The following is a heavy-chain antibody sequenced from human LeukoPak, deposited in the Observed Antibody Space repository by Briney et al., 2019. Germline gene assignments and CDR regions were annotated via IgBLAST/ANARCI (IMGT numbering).Heavy chain of an antibody. Sequence: PSETLSLTCAVSGGPISGFYWSWIRQPPGKGLEWIGFIYYSGSTNHNPSLKSRLSISVDTSKNQFSLKLSSVTAADTAVYYCARLSRIAAAGSYSYHSMDVWGQGTTVTVSS. CDR1: GGPISGFY. D-gene: IGHD6-13*01. CDR2: IYYSGST. J-gene: IGHJ6*03. CDR3: ARLSRIAAAGSYSYHSMDV. V-gene: IGHV4-59*08.